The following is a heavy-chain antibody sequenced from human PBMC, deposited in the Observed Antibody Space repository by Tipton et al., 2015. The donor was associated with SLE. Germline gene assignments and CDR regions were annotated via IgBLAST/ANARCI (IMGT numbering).Heavy chain of an antibody. Sequence: TLSLTCTVSGGSISSYYWSWIRQPPGKGLEWIGYIYYSGSTNYNPSLKSRVTISVDTSKNQFSLKLSSVTAADTAVYYCARGSRDSSGDRGSYFDYWGQGTLVTVSS. CDR1: GGSISSYY. V-gene: IGHV4-59*12. CDR3: ARGSRDSSGDRGSYFDY. D-gene: IGHD6-19*01. J-gene: IGHJ4*02. CDR2: IYYSGST.